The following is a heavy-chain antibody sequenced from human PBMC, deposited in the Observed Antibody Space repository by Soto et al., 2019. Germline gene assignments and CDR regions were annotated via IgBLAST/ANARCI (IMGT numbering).Heavy chain of an antibody. V-gene: IGHV3-21*04. Sequence: GGSLRLSCTASGLNFEKCSFNWVRQPPGKGPEWLASISPASTYIRYADSVKGRFTISRDNARNSLSLQMMSLRADDTAMYYCAADTGDIEVVPATTWGQGTLVTVSS. D-gene: IGHD2-15*01. CDR1: GLNFEKCS. CDR3: AADTGDIEVVPATT. CDR2: ISPASTYI. J-gene: IGHJ4*02.